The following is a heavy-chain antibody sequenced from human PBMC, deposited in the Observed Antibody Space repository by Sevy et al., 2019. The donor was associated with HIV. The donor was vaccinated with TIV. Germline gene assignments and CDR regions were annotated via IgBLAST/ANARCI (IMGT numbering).Heavy chain of an antibody. V-gene: IGHV3-33*01. D-gene: IGHD3-10*01. CDR2: VWYDGINK. Sequence: GGSLRLSCTASGFTFSDYGMHWVRQAPGKGLEWVAVVWYDGINKYYGDSVKGRFTVSRDNSKNTLYLQMNSLRAEDTAVYYCEGDNLLPVTVSMVRGALSYYFDYWGQGTLVTVSS. CDR1: GFTFSDYG. J-gene: IGHJ4*02. CDR3: EGDNLLPVTVSMVRGALSYYFDY.